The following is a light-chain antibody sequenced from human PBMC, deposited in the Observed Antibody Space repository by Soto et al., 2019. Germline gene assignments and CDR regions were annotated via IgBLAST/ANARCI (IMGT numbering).Light chain of an antibody. Sequence: QSVLTQPPSVSGAPGQRVTISCTGSSSNIGAGYDVHWYQQLPGTAPKLLIYGNSNRPSGVPDRFSGSKSGTSASLAISGLQSGDEADYYCATWDDSLNGYVFGTGTKVTVL. CDR3: ATWDDSLNGYV. V-gene: IGLV1-40*01. CDR2: GNS. J-gene: IGLJ1*01. CDR1: SSNIGAGYD.